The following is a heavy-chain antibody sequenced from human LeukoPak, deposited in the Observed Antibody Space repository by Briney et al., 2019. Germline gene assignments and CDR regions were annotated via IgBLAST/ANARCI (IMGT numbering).Heavy chain of an antibody. J-gene: IGHJ4*02. V-gene: IGHV1-8*01. Sequence: GASVNVSCKASGYTFTSYDINSVRQATGQGLEGRGWMKPNRGNTGYAQKFQDRVTMTRNTSISTAYMELSSLRSEHTAVYYCARRSTSSKSTGIVDYWGQGTLVTVSS. CDR3: ARRSTSSKSTGIVDY. D-gene: IGHD2-2*01. CDR2: MKPNRGNT. CDR1: GYTFTSYD.